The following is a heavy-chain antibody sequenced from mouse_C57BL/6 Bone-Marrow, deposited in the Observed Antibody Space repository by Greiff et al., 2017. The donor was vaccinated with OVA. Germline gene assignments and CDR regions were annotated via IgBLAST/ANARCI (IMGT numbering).Heavy chain of an antibody. D-gene: IGHD1-1*01. CDR3: ARMAAVVARDYYAMDY. CDR1: GFSLSTFGMG. V-gene: IGHV8-8*01. J-gene: IGHJ4*01. Sequence: QVTLKVCGPGILQPSQTLSLTCSFSGFSLSTFGMGVGWIRQPSGKGLEWLAHIWWDDDKYYNPALKSRLTISKHTSKNQVFLKIANVDTADTATYYCARMAAVVARDYYAMDYWGQGTSVTVSS. CDR2: IWWDDDK.